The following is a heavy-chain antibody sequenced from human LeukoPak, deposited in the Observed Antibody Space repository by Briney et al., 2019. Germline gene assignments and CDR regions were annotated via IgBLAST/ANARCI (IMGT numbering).Heavy chain of an antibody. V-gene: IGHV3-48*04. CDR3: ARDWSHNNDY. Sequence: GGSLRLSCAASGFTFSSYSMNWVRRAPGKGLEWVSYISSSSSTIYYADSVKGRFTISRDNAKNSLYLQMNSLRAEDTAVYYCARDWSHNNDYWGQGTLVTVSS. CDR2: ISSSSSTI. J-gene: IGHJ4*02. CDR1: GFTFSSYS. D-gene: IGHD1-1*01.